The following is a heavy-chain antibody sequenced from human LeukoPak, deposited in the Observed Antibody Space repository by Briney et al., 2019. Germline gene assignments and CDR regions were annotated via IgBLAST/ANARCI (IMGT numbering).Heavy chain of an antibody. D-gene: IGHD6-19*01. CDR1: GFTFSSYS. J-gene: IGHJ4*02. Sequence: GGTLRLSCAASGFTFSSYSMNWVRQAPGRGLEWVSYISSNSSTIYYADSVKGRFTISRDNAKNSLYLQMNSLRAEDTAVYYCAKDHPPYSSGWYGVDYWGQGTLVTVSS. CDR2: ISSNSSTI. V-gene: IGHV3-48*01. CDR3: AKDHPPYSSGWYGVDY.